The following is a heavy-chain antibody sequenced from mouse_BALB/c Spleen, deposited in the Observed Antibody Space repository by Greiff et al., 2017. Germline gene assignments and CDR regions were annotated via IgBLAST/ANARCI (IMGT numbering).Heavy chain of an antibody. D-gene: IGHD1-1*01. J-gene: IGHJ4*01. CDR1: GFTFSSYY. V-gene: IGHV5-6-2*01. CDR3: ARKGGNYAMDY. Sequence: DVKLQESGGGLVKLGGSLKLSCAASGFTFSSYYMSWVRQTPEKRLELVAAINSNGGSTYYPDTVKGRFTISRDNAKNTLYLQMSSLKSEDTAMYYCARKGGNYAMDYWGQGTSVTVSS. CDR2: INSNGGST.